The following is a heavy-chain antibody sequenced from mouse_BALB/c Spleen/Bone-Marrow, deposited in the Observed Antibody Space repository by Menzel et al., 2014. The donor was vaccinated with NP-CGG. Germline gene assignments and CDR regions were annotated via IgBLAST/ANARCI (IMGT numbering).Heavy chain of an antibody. CDR2: IWAGGST. V-gene: IGHV2-9*02. CDR1: GFSLTSYA. D-gene: IGHD2-12*01. CDR3: ARDYGYYKDVGDY. J-gene: IGHJ2*01. Sequence: VQVVESGPGLVAPSQSLSITCTVSGFSLTSYALHWVRRPPGKGLEWLGVIWAGGSTNYNSALMSRLNISKDNSKSQVFLKMNSLQTDDTAVYYCARDYGYYKDVGDYWGQGTTLTVSS.